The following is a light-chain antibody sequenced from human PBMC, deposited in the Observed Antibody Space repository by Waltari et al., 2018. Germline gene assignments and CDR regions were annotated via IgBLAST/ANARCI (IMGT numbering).Light chain of an antibody. Sequence: QSVLTQPPSVSGAPGQSVTISCPGTSSNTGTDHAFHWYQQFPGTAPKLLIYSTTNRPSGVPARFSGSKSGTSASLAVTGLQTEDEADYYCQSFDSSLGGVLFGGGTHLTVL. V-gene: IGLV1-40*01. CDR2: STT. CDR3: QSFDSSLGGVL. CDR1: SSNTGTDHA. J-gene: IGLJ2*01.